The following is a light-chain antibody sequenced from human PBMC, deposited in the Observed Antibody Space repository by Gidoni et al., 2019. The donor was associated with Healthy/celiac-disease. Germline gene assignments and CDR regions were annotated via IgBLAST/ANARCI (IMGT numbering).Light chain of an antibody. J-gene: IGLJ1*01. CDR2: GNS. Sequence: QSVLPQPPSVSGAPRQRVTISCTGSSSNIGAGYDVHWYQQLPGTAPKLLIYGNSNRPSGVPDRFSGSKSGTSASLAITGLQAEDEADYYCQSYDSSLSGSKVFGTGTKVTVL. V-gene: IGLV1-40*01. CDR3: QSYDSSLSGSKV. CDR1: SSNIGAGYD.